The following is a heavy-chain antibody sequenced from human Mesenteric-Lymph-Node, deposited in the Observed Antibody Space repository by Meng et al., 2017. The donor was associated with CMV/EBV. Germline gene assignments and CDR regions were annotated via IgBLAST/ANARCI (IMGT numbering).Heavy chain of an antibody. V-gene: IGHV3-48*04. Sequence: GESLKISCAASGFTFSDSGMNWVRQIPGKGLEWISYIQSNSNNRYYADSVKGRFTISRDNAKNSLYLQMNSLRAGDTAVYYCARVEQHSPVDYWGQGTLVTVSS. CDR3: ARVEQHSPVDY. D-gene: IGHD6-13*01. CDR2: IQSNSNNR. CDR1: GFTFSDSG. J-gene: IGHJ4*02.